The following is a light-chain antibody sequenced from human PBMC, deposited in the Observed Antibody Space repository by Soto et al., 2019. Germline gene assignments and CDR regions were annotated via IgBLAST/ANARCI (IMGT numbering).Light chain of an antibody. Sequence: QSVLTQPPSVSWAAGQWVTISFTGSSSNIGAVHGLHWYQQLPGTAPKLPIYGNSNRPLGFPDRSAGSKAGTSASLAITGLQAEDEANYYCPSYGSSLMVFGGGTKVTVL. CDR2: GNS. V-gene: IGLV1-40*01. J-gene: IGLJ2*01. CDR3: PSYGSSLMV. CDR1: SSNIGAVHG.